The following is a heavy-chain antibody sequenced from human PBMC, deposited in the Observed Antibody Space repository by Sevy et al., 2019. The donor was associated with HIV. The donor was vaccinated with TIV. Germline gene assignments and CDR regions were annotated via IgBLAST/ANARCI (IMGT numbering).Heavy chain of an antibody. V-gene: IGHV3-7*01. J-gene: IGHJ6*02. CDR1: GFSFRSYW. D-gene: IGHD4-17*01. CDR2: IYQDGSEK. Sequence: GSLRLSCIASGFSFRSYWMTWVRQAPGKGLEWVANIYQDGSEKYYVDSVKGRFTISRDNTKNSLYLQMNSLRAEDTAVYYCAREGSYGDYRLPYYYGMDVWGQGTTVTVSS. CDR3: AREGSYGDYRLPYYYGMDV.